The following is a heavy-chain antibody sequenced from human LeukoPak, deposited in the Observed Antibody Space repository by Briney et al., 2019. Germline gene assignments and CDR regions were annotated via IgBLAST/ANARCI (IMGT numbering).Heavy chain of an antibody. V-gene: IGHV1-2*02. D-gene: IGHD6-19*01. CDR1: GYTFTGYY. Sequence: ASVKVSCKASGYTFTGYYMHWVRQPPGQGLEWMGWINPNSGGTNYAQKFQGRVTMTRDTSISTAYMELSRLRSDDTAVYYCARVQRSSGWYNYWGQGTLVTVSS. CDR3: ARVQRSSGWYNY. J-gene: IGHJ4*02. CDR2: INPNSGGT.